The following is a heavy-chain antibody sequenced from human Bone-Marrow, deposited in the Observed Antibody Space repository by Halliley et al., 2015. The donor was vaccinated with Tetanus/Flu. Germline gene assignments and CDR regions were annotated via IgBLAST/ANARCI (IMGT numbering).Heavy chain of an antibody. V-gene: IGHV5-51*01. CDR2: IYPGDSDA. Sequence: VQLVQSGAEVKKPGESLKISCKASGYTFTNYWIDWVRQMPGKGLEWMGIIYPGDSDARYSPSFEGQITISADNSIGTAYLQLHSLKASDTAMYYCARHGDDSGSYLYYFYGMDVWGQGTTVTVSS. D-gene: IGHD3-16*02. J-gene: IGHJ6*02. CDR1: GYTFTNYW. CDR3: ARHGDDSGSYLYYFYGMDV.